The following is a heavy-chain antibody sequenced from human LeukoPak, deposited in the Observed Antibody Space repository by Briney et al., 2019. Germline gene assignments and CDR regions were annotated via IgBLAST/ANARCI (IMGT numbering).Heavy chain of an antibody. CDR1: GFTFSSYA. D-gene: IGHD1-26*01. CDR2: ISGSGLNT. J-gene: IGHJ4*02. CDR3: AKDRSGSYYGTFDY. V-gene: IGHV3-23*01. Sequence: QPGGSLRLSCAASGFTFSSYAMSWVRQAPGKGLEWVSAISGSGLNTYYPDSVRGRFTISRDNSKNTLYLQMNSLRAEDTAVYYCAKDRSGSYYGTFDYWGQGTLVTVSS.